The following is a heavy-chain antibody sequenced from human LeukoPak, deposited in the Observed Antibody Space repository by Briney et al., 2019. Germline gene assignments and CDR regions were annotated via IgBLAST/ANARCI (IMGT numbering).Heavy chain of an antibody. CDR1: GFTFDDYA. V-gene: IGHV3-43*02. CDR2: ISGDGGST. D-gene: IGHD6-13*01. CDR3: AKDKEVSSSWDLGTYFDY. Sequence: GGSLRLSCAASGFTFDDYAMHWVRQAPGKGLEWVSLISGDGGSTYYADSVKGRFTISRDNSKNSLYLQMSSLRTEDTALYYCAKDKEVSSSWDLGTYFDYWGQGTLVTVSS. J-gene: IGHJ4*02.